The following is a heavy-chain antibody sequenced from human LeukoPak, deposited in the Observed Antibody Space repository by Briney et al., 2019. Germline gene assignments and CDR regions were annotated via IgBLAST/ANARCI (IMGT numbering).Heavy chain of an antibody. CDR3: VRESGGYCSTTSCYKGYFDY. Sequence: SGGSLRLPCAASGFTFSSYSMNWVRQSPGEGLEWVSSIVSSGSYIYYADSVKGRFTISRDNAKNSLYLQMNSLRAEDTAVYYCVRESGGYCSTTSCYKGYFDYWGQGTLVTVSS. V-gene: IGHV3-21*01. J-gene: IGHJ4*02. CDR2: IVSSGSYI. CDR1: GFTFSSYS. D-gene: IGHD2-2*02.